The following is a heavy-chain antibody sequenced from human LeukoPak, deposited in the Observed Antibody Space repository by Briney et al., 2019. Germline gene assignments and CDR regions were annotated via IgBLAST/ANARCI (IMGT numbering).Heavy chain of an antibody. Sequence: ASVKVSCKASGYTFTSYGISWVRQAPGQGLEWMGWISIYNGNTDYAQKLRGRVTMTTDTSTSTAYMEMRSLRSDDTAVYYCARITYDFWSGYYMPDDPWGQGTLVTVSS. CDR3: ARITYDFWSGYYMPDDP. D-gene: IGHD3-3*01. CDR1: GYTFTSYG. CDR2: ISIYNGNT. V-gene: IGHV1-18*01. J-gene: IGHJ5*02.